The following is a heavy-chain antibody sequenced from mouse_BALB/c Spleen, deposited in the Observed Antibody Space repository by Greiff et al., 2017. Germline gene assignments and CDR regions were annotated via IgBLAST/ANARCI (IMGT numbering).Heavy chain of an antibody. J-gene: IGHJ3*01. CDR2: IWSGGST. D-gene: IGHD2-3*01. V-gene: IGHV2-2*02. Sequence: VMLVESGPGLVQPSQSLSITCTVSGFSLTSYGVHWVRQSPGKGLEWLGVIWSGGSTDYNAAFISRLSISKDNSKSQVFFKMNSLQANDTAIYYCARGGYYLAWFAYWGQGTLVTVSA. CDR1: GFSLTSYG. CDR3: ARGGYYLAWFAY.